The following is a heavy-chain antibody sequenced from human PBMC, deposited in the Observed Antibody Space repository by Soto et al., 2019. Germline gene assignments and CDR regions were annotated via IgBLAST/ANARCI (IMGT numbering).Heavy chain of an antibody. D-gene: IGHD6-13*01. V-gene: IGHV5-10-1*01. CDR3: ARRHSSSSAFDP. Sequence: GESLKISCKGPGYSFTSYWINWVRQMPGKGLEWMGRIDPSDSYTNYSPSFQGHVTISADKSISTAYLQWSSLKASDTAMYYCARRHSSSSAFDPWGQGTLVTVSS. CDR1: GYSFTSYW. CDR2: IDPSDSYT. J-gene: IGHJ5*02.